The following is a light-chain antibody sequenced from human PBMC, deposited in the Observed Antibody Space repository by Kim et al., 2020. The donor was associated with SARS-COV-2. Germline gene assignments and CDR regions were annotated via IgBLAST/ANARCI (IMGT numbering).Light chain of an antibody. CDR2: GAS. V-gene: IGKV3-15*01. CDR1: QSVSSN. CDR3: QQYNNWPRT. J-gene: IGKJ1*01. Sequence: IVMTQSPATLSVSPGERATLSCRASQSVSSNLAWYQQKPGQAPRFLIYGASTRATGIPARFSGSGSGTEFTLTITSLQSEDFAVYYCQQYNNWPRTFGHGTKVDIK.